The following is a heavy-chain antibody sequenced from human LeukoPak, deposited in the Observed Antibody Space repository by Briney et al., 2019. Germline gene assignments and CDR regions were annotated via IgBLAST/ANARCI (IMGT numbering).Heavy chain of an antibody. CDR2: ISSSGSTI. CDR1: GFTFSDYY. V-gene: IGHV3-11*04. Sequence: GGSLRLSCAASGFTFSDYYMSWIRQAPGKGLEWVSYISSSGSTIHYADSVKGRFTISRDNAKNSLYLQMNNLRAEDTAVYYCARDRCTNGVCYTFAYWGQGTLVTVSS. J-gene: IGHJ4*02. CDR3: ARDRCTNGVCYTFAY. D-gene: IGHD2-8*01.